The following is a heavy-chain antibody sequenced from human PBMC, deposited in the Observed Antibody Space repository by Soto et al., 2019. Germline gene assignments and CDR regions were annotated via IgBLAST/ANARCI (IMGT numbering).Heavy chain of an antibody. CDR2: ISAGNGNT. Sequence: ASVKVSCKASGYTFASYTLHWVRQAPGQRFEWLGWISAGNGNTKSSQKFQDRVTFDRNTSASTVSMELNSLRSEDTAIYYCARVSMAPHSAIFYYDYWGQGSLVPVSS. V-gene: IGHV1-3*01. D-gene: IGHD3-3*01. J-gene: IGHJ4*02. CDR1: GYTFASYT. CDR3: ARVSMAPHSAIFYYDY.